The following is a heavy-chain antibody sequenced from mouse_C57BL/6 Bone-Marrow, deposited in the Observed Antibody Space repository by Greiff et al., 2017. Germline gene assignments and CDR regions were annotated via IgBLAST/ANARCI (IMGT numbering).Heavy chain of an antibody. V-gene: IGHV1-81*01. CDR2: IYPRSGNT. J-gene: IGHJ4*01. CDR1: GYTFTSYG. D-gene: IGHD2-2*01. CDR3: ARSTMVTTHYYAMDY. Sequence: VKLMESGAELARPGASVKLSCKASGYTFTSYGISWVKQRTGQGLEWIGEIYPRSGNTYYNEKFKGKATLTADKSSSTAYMELRSLTSEDSAVYFCARSTMVTTHYYAMDYWGQGTSVTVSS.